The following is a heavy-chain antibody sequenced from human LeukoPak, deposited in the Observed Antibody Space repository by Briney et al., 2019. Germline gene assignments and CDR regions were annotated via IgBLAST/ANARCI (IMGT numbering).Heavy chain of an antibody. CDR2: IWYDGSNK. V-gene: IGHV3-33*08. Sequence: GGSLRLSCAASGFTFSRYGMHWVRQAPGKGLEWVAVIWYDGSNKYYADSVKGRFTISRDNSKNTLYLQMNSLRAEDTAVYYCARDVMATPARLVYFDYWGQGTLVTVSS. CDR1: GFTFSRYG. D-gene: IGHD5-24*01. J-gene: IGHJ4*02. CDR3: ARDVMATPARLVYFDY.